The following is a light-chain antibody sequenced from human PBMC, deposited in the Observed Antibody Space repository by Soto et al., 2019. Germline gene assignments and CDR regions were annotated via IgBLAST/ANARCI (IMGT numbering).Light chain of an antibody. V-gene: IGKV3-15*01. CDR1: QSVSSD. CDR3: KHYNDLPLN. J-gene: IGKJ4*01. Sequence: IVMTQSPATLSLSPGERATLSCRATQSVSSDLAWYQQRPGQAPRLLIYGASTRATGIPARFSGSGSGTEFTLTISGLQSEDFAVYYCKHYNDLPLNFGGGNKVDIK. CDR2: GAS.